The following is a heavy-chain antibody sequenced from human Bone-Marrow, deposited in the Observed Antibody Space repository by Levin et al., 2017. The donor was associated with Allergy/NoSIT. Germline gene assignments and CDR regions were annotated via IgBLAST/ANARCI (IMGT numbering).Heavy chain of an antibody. D-gene: IGHD5-12*01. CDR1: GYTFSSYD. CDR2: ISGYNGNT. V-gene: IGHV1-18*01. Sequence: GGSLRLSCKASGYTFSSYDISWVRQAPGQGLEWVGWISGYNGNTNYAQKVQGRVTMTTDTSTSTAYMDLRSLGSDDTAVYYCARGGAHSGYDYWGQGTLVTVSS. CDR3: ARGGAHSGYDY. J-gene: IGHJ4*02.